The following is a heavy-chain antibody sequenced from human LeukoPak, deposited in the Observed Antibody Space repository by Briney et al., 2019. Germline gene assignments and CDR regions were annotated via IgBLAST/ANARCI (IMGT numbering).Heavy chain of an antibody. V-gene: IGHV4-34*01. CDR2: INHSGST. CDR1: GGSFSGYY. Sequence: PSETLTLTCAAYGGSFSGYYWSWIRQPPGKGLEWIGEINHSGSTNYNPSLKSRVTISVDTSKNQFSLKLSSVTAADTAVYYCARKTEDTATPGYYMDVWGKGTTVTVSS. J-gene: IGHJ6*03. D-gene: IGHD4-17*01. CDR3: ARKTEDTATPGYYMDV.